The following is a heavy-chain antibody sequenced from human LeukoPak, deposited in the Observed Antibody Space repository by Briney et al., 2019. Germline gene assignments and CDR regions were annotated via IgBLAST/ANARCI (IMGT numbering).Heavy chain of an antibody. CDR2: IYYSGST. Sequence: SETLSLTCIVTGGSISSSFYYWGWIRQPPGTGLEWIGYIYYSGSTNYNPSLKSRVTISVDTSKNQFSLKLSSVTAADTAVYYCARHSSSWPRLDYWGQGTLVTVSS. J-gene: IGHJ4*02. V-gene: IGHV4-61*05. CDR1: GGSISSSFYY. CDR3: ARHSSSWPRLDY. D-gene: IGHD6-13*01.